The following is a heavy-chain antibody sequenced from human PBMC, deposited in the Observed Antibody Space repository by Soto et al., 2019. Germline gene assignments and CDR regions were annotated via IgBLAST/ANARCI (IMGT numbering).Heavy chain of an antibody. CDR1: GGTFSSYA. Sequence: QVQLVQSGAEVKKPGSSVKVSCKASGGTFSSYAISWVRQAPGQGLEWMGGIIPIFGTANYAQKFQGRVTITADESTSTAYMELSSLRSEDMAVYYCARDVVVVAATPGWFDPWGQGTLVTVSS. D-gene: IGHD2-15*01. J-gene: IGHJ5*02. V-gene: IGHV1-69*01. CDR3: ARDVVVVAATPGWFDP. CDR2: IIPIFGTA.